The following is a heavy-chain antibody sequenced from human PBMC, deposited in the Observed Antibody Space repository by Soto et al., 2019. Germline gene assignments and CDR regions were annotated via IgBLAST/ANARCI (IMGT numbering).Heavy chain of an antibody. CDR2: IKQDGSEK. Sequence: EVQLVESGGGLVQPGGSLRLSCATSGFTFSSDWMSVVRQAPGKGLECVANIKQDGSEKYYVDSVKGRFTISRDNAYSSLYLQIKSLRADDKAVSYRARNYGLINTRAGIYWGQGALVTGSS. CDR1: GFTFSSDW. CDR3: ARNYGLINTRAGIY. V-gene: IGHV3-7*01. J-gene: IGHJ4*02. D-gene: IGHD2-2*01.